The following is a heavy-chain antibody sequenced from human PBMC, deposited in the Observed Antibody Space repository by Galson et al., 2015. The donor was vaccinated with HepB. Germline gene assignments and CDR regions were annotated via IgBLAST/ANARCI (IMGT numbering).Heavy chain of an antibody. J-gene: IGHJ3*02. D-gene: IGHD3-10*01. CDR3: ARDCARLSTGSACDAFDI. V-gene: IGHV3-33*08. Sequence: SLRLSCAASGFTFSSYGMHWVRQAPGKGLEWVAVIWYDGSNKYYADSVKGRFTISRDNSKNTLYLQMNSLRAEDTAVYYCARDCARLSTGSACDAFDIWGQGTMVTVSS. CDR2: IWYDGSNK. CDR1: GFTFSSYG.